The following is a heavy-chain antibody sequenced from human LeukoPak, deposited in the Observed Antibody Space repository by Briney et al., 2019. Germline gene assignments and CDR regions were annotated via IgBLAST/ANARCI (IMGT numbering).Heavy chain of an antibody. CDR3: ARSDSSGYYFDY. Sequence: SETLSLTCTVSGGSISSSGCYWSWIRQHPGKGLEWIGYIYYSGSTYYNPSLKSRVTISVDTSKNQFSLKLSSVTAADTAVYYCARSDSSGYYFDYWGQGTLVTVSS. CDR2: IYYSGST. D-gene: IGHD3-22*01. V-gene: IGHV4-31*03. J-gene: IGHJ4*02. CDR1: GGSISSSGCY.